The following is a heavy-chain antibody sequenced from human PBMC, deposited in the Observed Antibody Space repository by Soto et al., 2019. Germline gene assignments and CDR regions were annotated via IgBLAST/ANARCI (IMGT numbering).Heavy chain of an antibody. CDR2: ISGSGGST. D-gene: IGHD1-26*01. CDR3: ARRGSGSYYDY. Sequence: EVQLLESGGGLVQPGGSRRLSCAASGFTFSSYAMRWVRQAPGKGLEWVSAISGSGGSTYYADSVKGRFTISRDNSKNTLYLQMNSLRAEDTAVYYCARRGSGSYYDYWGQGTLVIVSS. J-gene: IGHJ4*02. CDR1: GFTFSSYA. V-gene: IGHV3-23*01.